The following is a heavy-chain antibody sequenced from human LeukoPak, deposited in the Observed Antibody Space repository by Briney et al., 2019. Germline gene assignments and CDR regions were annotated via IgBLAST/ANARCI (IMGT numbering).Heavy chain of an antibody. D-gene: IGHD1-26*01. V-gene: IGHV3-48*03. CDR2: ISSSVTTI. Sequence: GGSLRLFCAASGFIFSTYEMNWLRQPPAKGLEWISYISSSVTTIYYADSVKGRFTISRDNAKNSLYLQMNSLRAEDTAVYYCARGVGHFDYWGQGTLVTVSS. CDR1: GFIFSTYE. J-gene: IGHJ4*02. CDR3: ARGVGHFDY.